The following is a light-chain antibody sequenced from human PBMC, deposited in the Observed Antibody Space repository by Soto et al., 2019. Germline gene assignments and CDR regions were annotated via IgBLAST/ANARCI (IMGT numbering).Light chain of an antibody. V-gene: IGKV3-11*01. CDR3: HQRGTWPLT. CDR2: DAS. J-gene: IGKJ1*01. Sequence: EIVLTQSPATLSLSPGERATLSCRASQSVSTYLAWYQQKPGQAPRLLIYDASNRATGIPARFSGSGSGTDFTRTISSLEPEDFAVYYCHQRGTWPLTFGQGTKVEIK. CDR1: QSVSTY.